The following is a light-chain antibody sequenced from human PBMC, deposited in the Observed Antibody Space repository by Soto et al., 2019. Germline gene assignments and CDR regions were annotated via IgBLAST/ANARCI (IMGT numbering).Light chain of an antibody. V-gene: IGLV2-14*01. CDR3: ISYTSSSSPYV. J-gene: IGLJ1*01. Sequence: QSVLTQPASVSGSPGQSITISCTGTSSDVGGYNYVSWYQHHPSKAPKVMIYEVSNRPSGVSNRFSGSKSGNTASLTISGLQAEDEADYYCISYTSSSSPYVFGTGTKVTVL. CDR2: EVS. CDR1: SSDVGGYNY.